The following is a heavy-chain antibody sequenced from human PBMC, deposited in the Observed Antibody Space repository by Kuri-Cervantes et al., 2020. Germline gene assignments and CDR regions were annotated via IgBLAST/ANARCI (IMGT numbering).Heavy chain of an antibody. J-gene: IGHJ3*02. V-gene: IGHV4-59*13. CDR2: IYYSGNT. CDR3: AKDTGYSSTFDI. D-gene: IGHD6-19*01. CDR1: GDSINSDY. Sequence: SETLSLTCTVSGDSINSDYWSWIRQPPEKGLEYIGAIYYSGNTYYNPSLRSRVTISVDTSKNQFSLKLSSVVAADTALYYCAKDTGYSSTFDIWGQGTMVTVSS.